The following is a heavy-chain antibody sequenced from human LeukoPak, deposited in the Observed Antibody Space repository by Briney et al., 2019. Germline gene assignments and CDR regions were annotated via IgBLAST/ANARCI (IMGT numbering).Heavy chain of an antibody. V-gene: IGHV3-74*01. Sequence: GGSLRLSCAASGFTFSSYWMSWVRQAPGQGLVWVSRIDGDARTIDYADSVKGRFIISRDNAKNTLYLQMNSLRPEDTAVYYCATAGAFYFQNWGQGTLVTVSS. J-gene: IGHJ4*02. CDR3: ATAGAFYFQN. CDR2: IDGDARTI. CDR1: GFTFSSYW. D-gene: IGHD1-1*01.